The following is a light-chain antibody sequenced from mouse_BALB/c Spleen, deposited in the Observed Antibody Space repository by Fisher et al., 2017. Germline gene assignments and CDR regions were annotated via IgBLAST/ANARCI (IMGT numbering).Light chain of an antibody. CDR3: FQGSGYPFT. J-gene: IGKJ4*01. CDR2: DTS. CDR1: SSVSY. V-gene: IGKV4-63*01. Sequence: DIVITQSPAIMSASPGEKVTMTCSASSSVSYMYWYQQKPGSSPRLWIYDTSNLVSGVPARFSGSGSGNSYSLTISSMEAEDVATYYCFQGSGYPFTFGSGTKLEIK.